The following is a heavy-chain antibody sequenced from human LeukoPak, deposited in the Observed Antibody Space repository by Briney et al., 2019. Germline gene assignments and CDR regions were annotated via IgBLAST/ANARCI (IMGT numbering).Heavy chain of an antibody. D-gene: IGHD6-13*01. CDR1: GYTFTSYD. CDR3: ARLTQYSSSWYGSYYYGMDV. CDR2: MNPNSGNT. J-gene: IGHJ6*02. Sequence: RASVKVSCKASGYTFTSYDINWVRQATGQGLEWMGWMNPNSGNTGYAQKFQGRVTMTRNTSISTAYMELSSLRSEDTAVYYCARLTQYSSSWYGSYYYGMDVWGQGTTVTVSS. V-gene: IGHV1-8*01.